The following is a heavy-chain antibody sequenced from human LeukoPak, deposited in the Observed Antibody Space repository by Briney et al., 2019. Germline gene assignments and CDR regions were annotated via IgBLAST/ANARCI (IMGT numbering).Heavy chain of an antibody. V-gene: IGHV4-4*02. J-gene: IGHJ4*02. CDR3: TRESGPYCPFGY. CDR1: GGSITSTNW. Sequence: SGTLSLTCGVSGGSITSTNWWSWVRQPPGQGLEWIGEISLTGRTNYNPSLIGRVIMSLDESRNQLSLTLTSVAAADTAMYYCTRESGPYCPFGYWGQGTLVVVPS. CDR2: ISLTGRT. D-gene: IGHD1-26*01.